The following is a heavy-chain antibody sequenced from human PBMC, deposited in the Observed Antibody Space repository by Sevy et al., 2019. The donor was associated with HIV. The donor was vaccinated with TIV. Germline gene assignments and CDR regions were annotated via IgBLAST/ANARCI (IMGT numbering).Heavy chain of an antibody. CDR2: TYYRSKWYN. D-gene: IGHD2-15*01. Sequence: SQTLSLTCAISGDSVSSNSAAWNWIRQSPSRGLEWLGRTYYRSKWYNDYAVSVKSRITINPDTSSNQFSLQLNSVTPEDTAVYYCAREGGVVAVNLRINLFDPWGQGTLVTVSS. CDR3: AREGGVVAVNLRINLFDP. CDR1: GDSVSSNSAA. V-gene: IGHV6-1*01. J-gene: IGHJ5*02.